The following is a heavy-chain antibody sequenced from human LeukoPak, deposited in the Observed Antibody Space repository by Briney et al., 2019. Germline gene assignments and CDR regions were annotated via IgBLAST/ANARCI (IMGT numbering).Heavy chain of an antibody. D-gene: IGHD5-12*01. V-gene: IGHV3-33*01. Sequence: GGSLRLSCAASGFTFSSYGMHWVRQAPGKGLEWVAVIWYDGSNKYYADSVKGRFTISRDNSKNTLYLQMNSLRAEDTAVYYCASGGYSAYLWDHWGQGTLVTVSS. J-gene: IGHJ4*02. CDR3: ASGGYSAYLWDH. CDR1: GFTFSSYG. CDR2: IWYDGSNK.